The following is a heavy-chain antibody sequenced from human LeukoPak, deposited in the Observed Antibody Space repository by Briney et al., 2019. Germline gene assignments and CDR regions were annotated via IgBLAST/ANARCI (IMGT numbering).Heavy chain of an antibody. CDR2: IKQDGSEK. V-gene: IGHV3-7*01. CDR1: GFTFGDYA. Sequence: GGSLRLSCTASGFTFGDYAMSWVRQAPGKGPEWVANIKQDGSEKYYVDSVKGRFTISRDNAKNSLYLHMDSLRAEDTAFYYCARDKIVGATSLDYWGQGTLVTVSS. J-gene: IGHJ4*02. CDR3: ARDKIVGATSLDY. D-gene: IGHD1-26*01.